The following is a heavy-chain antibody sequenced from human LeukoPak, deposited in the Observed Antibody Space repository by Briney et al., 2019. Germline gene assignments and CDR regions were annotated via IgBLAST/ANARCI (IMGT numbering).Heavy chain of an antibody. CDR2: IYYSGST. D-gene: IGHD3-3*01. J-gene: IGHJ4*02. V-gene: IGHV4-59*01. Sequence: ETLSLTCTVSGGSISGYYWSWIRQPPGKGLEWIGYIYYSGSTNYNPSLKSRVTISVDTSKNQFSLKLSSVTAADTAVYYCARGPFGDFWSGYYYYWGQGTLVTVSS. CDR1: GGSISGYY. CDR3: ARGPFGDFWSGYYYY.